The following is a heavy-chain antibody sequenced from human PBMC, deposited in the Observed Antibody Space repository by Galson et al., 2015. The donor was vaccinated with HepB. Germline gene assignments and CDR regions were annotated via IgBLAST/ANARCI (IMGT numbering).Heavy chain of an antibody. CDR2: ISSSSSTI. CDR1: GFTFSSYS. D-gene: IGHD6-13*01. J-gene: IGHJ4*02. Sequence: SLRLSCAASGFTFSSYSMNWVRQAPGKGLEWVSYISSSSSTIYYADSVKGRFTISRDNAKNSLYLQMNSLRAEDTAVYYCARARGYSSSSPDYWGQGTLVTVSS. CDR3: ARARGYSSSSPDY. V-gene: IGHV3-48*01.